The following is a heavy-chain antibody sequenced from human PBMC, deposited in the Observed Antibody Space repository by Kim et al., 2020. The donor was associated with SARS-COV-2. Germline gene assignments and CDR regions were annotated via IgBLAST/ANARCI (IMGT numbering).Heavy chain of an antibody. Sequence: SETLSLTCAVYGGSFSGYYWSWIRQPPGKGLEWIGEINHSGSTNYNPSLKSRVTISVDTSKNQFSLKLSSVTAADTAVYYCARDPGHSSSWYAYYYYYGMDVWGQGTTVTVSS. J-gene: IGHJ6*02. CDR2: INHSGST. CDR3: ARDPGHSSSWYAYYYYYGMDV. V-gene: IGHV4-34*01. D-gene: IGHD6-13*01. CDR1: GGSFSGYY.